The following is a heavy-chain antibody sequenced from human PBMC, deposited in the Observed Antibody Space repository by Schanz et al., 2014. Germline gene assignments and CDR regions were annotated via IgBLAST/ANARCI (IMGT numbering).Heavy chain of an antibody. Sequence: VRLVESGGGLVQSGGSLRLSCAASGFTFSDYYMTWIRQAPGKGLEWVSYINGGGETTYYADSVRGRFTISRDNAKNSLFLQMNSLTAEDTAVYYCVREDMVRGIRAFDIWGQGTMVTVSS. CDR1: GFTFSDYY. CDR2: INGGGETT. J-gene: IGHJ3*02. V-gene: IGHV3-11*04. CDR3: VREDMVRGIRAFDI. D-gene: IGHD3-10*01.